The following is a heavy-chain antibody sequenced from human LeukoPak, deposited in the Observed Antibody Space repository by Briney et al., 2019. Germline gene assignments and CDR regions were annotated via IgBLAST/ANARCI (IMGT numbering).Heavy chain of an antibody. CDR2: INSDGSST. CDR1: GFTFSSYW. J-gene: IGHJ4*02. V-gene: IGHV3-74*01. Sequence: TGGSLRLSCAASGFTFSSYWMHWVRQAPGKGLVWVSRINSDGSSTSYADSVKGRFTISRNNAKNTLYLQMNSLRAEDTAVYYCARISTAVAGADYWGQGTLVTVSS. D-gene: IGHD6-19*01. CDR3: ARISTAVAGADY.